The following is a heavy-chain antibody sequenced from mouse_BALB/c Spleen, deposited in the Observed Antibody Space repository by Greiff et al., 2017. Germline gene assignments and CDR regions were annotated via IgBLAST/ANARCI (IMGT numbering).Heavy chain of an antibody. Sequence: DVMLVESGGGLVKPGGSLKLSCAASGFAFSSYDMSWVRQTPEKRLEWVAYISSGGGSTYYPDTVKGRFTISRDNAKNTLYLQMSSLKSEDTAMYYCARGNYAWFAYWGQGTLVTVSA. V-gene: IGHV5-12-1*01. CDR3: ARGNYAWFAY. CDR1: GFAFSSYD. D-gene: IGHD1-1*01. CDR2: ISSGGGST. J-gene: IGHJ3*01.